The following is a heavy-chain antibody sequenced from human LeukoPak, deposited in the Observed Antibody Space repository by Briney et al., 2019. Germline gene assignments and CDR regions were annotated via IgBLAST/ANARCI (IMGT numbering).Heavy chain of an antibody. J-gene: IGHJ4*02. D-gene: IGHD1-26*01. Sequence: PGGSLRLSCAASGFTFSSYGMHWVRQAPGKGLEWVAVIWYDGSNKYYADSVKGRFTISRDNSKNTLYLQMNSLRAEDTAVYYCAREDSGSYYFDYWGRGTLVTVSS. CDR2: IWYDGSNK. CDR3: AREDSGSYYFDY. CDR1: GFTFSSYG. V-gene: IGHV3-33*08.